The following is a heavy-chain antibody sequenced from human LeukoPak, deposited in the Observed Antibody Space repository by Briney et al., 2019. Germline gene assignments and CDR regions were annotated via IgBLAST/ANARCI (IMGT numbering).Heavy chain of an antibody. J-gene: IGHJ5*02. Sequence: SETLSLTCTVSGGSISSSSYYWGWIRQPPGKGLEWIGSIYYSGSTYYNPSLKSRVTISVDTSKNQFSLKLSSVTAADTAVYYCARLAIAAAGTHWFDPWGQGTLVTVSS. D-gene: IGHD6-13*01. CDR1: GGSISSSSYY. CDR2: IYYSGST. V-gene: IGHV4-39*01. CDR3: ARLAIAAAGTHWFDP.